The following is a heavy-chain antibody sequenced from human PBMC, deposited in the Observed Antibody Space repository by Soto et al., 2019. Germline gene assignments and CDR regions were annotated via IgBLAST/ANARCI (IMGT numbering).Heavy chain of an antibody. D-gene: IGHD1-26*01. V-gene: IGHV1-69*01. CDR2: IIPIFGTA. J-gene: IGHJ4*02. CDR1: GGTFSSYA. CDR3: ARAPEALVGAHQGTFDY. Sequence: QVQLVQSGAEVKKPGSSVKVSCKASGGTFSSYAISWVRQAPGQGLEWMGGIIPIFGTANYAQKFQGRVTITADDSTSTAYMELSSLRSEDTAVYYCARAPEALVGAHQGTFDYWGQGTLVTVSS.